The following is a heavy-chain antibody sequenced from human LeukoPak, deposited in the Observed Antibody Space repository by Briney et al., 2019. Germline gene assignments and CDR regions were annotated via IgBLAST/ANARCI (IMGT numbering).Heavy chain of an antibody. CDR3: ARSIEDYYYDSSGYYAWFDP. J-gene: IGHJ5*02. CDR1: GGSVSSGSYY. V-gene: IGHV4-61*01. CDR2: IYYSGST. Sequence: PSETLSLTCTVSGGSVSSGSYYWSWIRQPPGKGLEWIGYIYYSGSTNYNSSLKSRVTISVDTSKNQFSLKLSSVTAADTAVYYCARSIEDYYYDSSGYYAWFDPWGQGTLVTVSS. D-gene: IGHD3-22*01.